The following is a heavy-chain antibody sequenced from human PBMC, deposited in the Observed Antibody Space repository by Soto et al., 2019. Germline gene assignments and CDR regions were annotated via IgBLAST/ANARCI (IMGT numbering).Heavy chain of an antibody. J-gene: IGHJ6*03. D-gene: IGHD6-13*01. Sequence: VKVSCKASGYTFTGYYMHCVRQAPGQGLEWMGWINPNSGGTNYAQKFQGWVTMTRDTSISTAYMELSRLRSDDTAVYYCARAAAEEYYYYYMDVWGKGTTVNVSS. CDR1: GYTFTGYY. V-gene: IGHV1-2*04. CDR3: ARAAAEEYYYYYMDV. CDR2: INPNSGGT.